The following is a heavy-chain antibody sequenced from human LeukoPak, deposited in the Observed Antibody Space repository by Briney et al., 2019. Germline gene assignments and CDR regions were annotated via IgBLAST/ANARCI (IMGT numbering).Heavy chain of an antibody. J-gene: IGHJ3*02. Sequence: GGSLRLSCAASGFTFSSYAMSWVRQAPGKGLEWVSAISGSGGSTYYADSVKGRFTISRDNSKNTLYLQMNSLRAEDTAVYYCANSASGRGSSRPYAFDIWGQGTMVTVSS. CDR2: ISGSGGST. CDR1: GFTFSSYA. V-gene: IGHV3-23*01. CDR3: ANSASGRGSSRPYAFDI. D-gene: IGHD2-15*01.